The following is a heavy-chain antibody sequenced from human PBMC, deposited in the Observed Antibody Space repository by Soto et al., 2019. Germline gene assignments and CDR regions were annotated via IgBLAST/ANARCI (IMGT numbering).Heavy chain of an antibody. CDR3: AKNLVVITTGFDY. J-gene: IGHJ4*02. CDR1: GFTFSSYA. D-gene: IGHD3-22*01. Sequence: GGSLRLSCAASGFTFSSYAMSWVRQAPGKGPEWVSAISGSGGSTYYADSVKGRFTISRDNSKNTLYLQMNSLRAEDTAVYYCAKNLVVITTGFDYWGQGTLVTVSS. CDR2: ISGSGGST. V-gene: IGHV3-23*01.